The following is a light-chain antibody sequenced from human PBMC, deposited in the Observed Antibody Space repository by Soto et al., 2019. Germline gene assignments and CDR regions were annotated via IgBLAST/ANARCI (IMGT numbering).Light chain of an antibody. CDR1: HSISTN. V-gene: IGKV3-15*01. Sequence: EIIMTQSPAPLSVSPGEGATLSCRTSHSISTNLAWYQHKRGQSPRLLVYGASTRATGVPARFSGSGSGAEFTLSISSLQSEDFAVYYCQQYNSWPTFGGGTKVEIK. CDR3: QQYNSWPT. J-gene: IGKJ4*01. CDR2: GAS.